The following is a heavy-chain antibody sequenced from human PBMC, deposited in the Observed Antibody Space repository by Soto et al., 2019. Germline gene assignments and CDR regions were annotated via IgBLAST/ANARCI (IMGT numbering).Heavy chain of an antibody. Sequence: GGSLRLCCAASGFNFSNHWMHWVRQRPAEGLVWVSRITSDGKSKAYAESVKGRFAISRDNAKNTLYLQMNGLTAEDTAVYYCARESGDWPLNWFDPWGQGPLVTVSS. D-gene: IGHD2-21*02. V-gene: IGHV3-74*01. J-gene: IGHJ5*02. CDR2: ITSDGKSK. CDR1: GFNFSNHW. CDR3: ARESGDWPLNWFDP.